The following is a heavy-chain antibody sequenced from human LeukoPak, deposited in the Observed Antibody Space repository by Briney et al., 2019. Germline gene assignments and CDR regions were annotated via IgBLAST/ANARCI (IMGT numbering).Heavy chain of an antibody. CDR2: IYYSGST. Sequence: SETLSLTCTVSGGSISSYYWSWIRQPPGKGLEWIGYIYYSGSTNYNPSLKSRVTISVDTSKNQFSLKLSSVTAADTAVYYCARHVKYFSVYFDYRGQGTLVTVSS. CDR1: GGSISSYY. D-gene: IGHD2/OR15-2a*01. V-gene: IGHV4-59*08. J-gene: IGHJ4*02. CDR3: ARHVKYFSVYFDY.